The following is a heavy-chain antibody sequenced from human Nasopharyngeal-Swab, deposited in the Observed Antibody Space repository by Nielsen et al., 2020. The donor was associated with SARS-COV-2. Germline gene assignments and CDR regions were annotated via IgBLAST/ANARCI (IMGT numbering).Heavy chain of an antibody. V-gene: IGHV4-4*02. CDR1: GDSISSSHW. Sequence: SETLSPTCAVSGDSISSSHWWSWVRQHPGKGLEWIGEIHESGNTTYNTPLRSRVYMSVDKSKNQFSLEVISVTAADTAFYYCARLFSNSGKYFRFDYWGQGTLVTVSS. D-gene: IGHD1-26*01. CDR3: ARLFSNSGKYFRFDY. CDR2: IHESGNT. J-gene: IGHJ4*02.